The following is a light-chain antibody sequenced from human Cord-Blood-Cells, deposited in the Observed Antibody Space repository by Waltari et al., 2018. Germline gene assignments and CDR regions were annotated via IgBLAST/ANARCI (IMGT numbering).Light chain of an antibody. J-gene: IGKJ2*01. CDR2: GAS. V-gene: IGKV3-20*01. CDR3: QQYGSSPPYT. CDR1: QSVSSSY. Sequence: EIVLTQSPGPLSSSPGDRATLSCRASQSVSSSYLAWYQQKPGQAPRLLIDGASSRATGIPDRFSGSGSGTDFTLTISRLEPEDVAVYYCQQYGSSPPYTFGQGTKLEIK.